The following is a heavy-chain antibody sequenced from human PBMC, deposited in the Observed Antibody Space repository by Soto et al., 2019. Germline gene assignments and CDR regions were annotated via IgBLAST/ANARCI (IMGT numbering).Heavy chain of an antibody. CDR1: GFTFSSYA. CDR3: ARDLRYELIAAAGPDY. D-gene: IGHD6-13*01. Sequence: GGSLRLSCAASGFTFSSYAMHWVRQAPGKGLEWVAVISYDGSNKYYADSVKGRFTISRDNSKNTLYLQMNSLRAEDTAVYYCARDLRYELIAAAGPDYWGQGTLVTVSS. V-gene: IGHV3-30-3*01. J-gene: IGHJ4*02. CDR2: ISYDGSNK.